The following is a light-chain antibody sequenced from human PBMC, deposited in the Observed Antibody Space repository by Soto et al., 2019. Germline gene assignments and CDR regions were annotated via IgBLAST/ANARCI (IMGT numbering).Light chain of an antibody. CDR2: DNN. J-gene: IGLJ1*01. Sequence: QSVLTQPPSVSAAPGQKVTISCSGSSSNIGNNYVSWYQQLPGTAPKLIIYDNNNRPSGIPDRFSGSKSGNTASLTITGLQAEDEADYYCSSYTSSSTLVFGTGTKVTVL. CDR3: SSYTSSSTLV. CDR1: SSNIGNNY. V-gene: IGLV1-51*01.